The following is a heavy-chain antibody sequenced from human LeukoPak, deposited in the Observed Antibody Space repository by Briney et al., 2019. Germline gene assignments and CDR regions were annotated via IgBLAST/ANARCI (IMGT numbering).Heavy chain of an antibody. CDR1: GYTFTGYY. J-gene: IGHJ5*01. Sequence: ASVKVSCKASGYTFTGYYIHWVRQAPGQGLEWMGWISPKSGGTNYAQKFQGRVTMTRDTSISIAYMELTRLRSDDTAVYYCARVPSSGWIDSWGQGTLVTVSS. D-gene: IGHD6-19*01. V-gene: IGHV1-2*02. CDR2: ISPKSGGT. CDR3: ARVPSSGWIDS.